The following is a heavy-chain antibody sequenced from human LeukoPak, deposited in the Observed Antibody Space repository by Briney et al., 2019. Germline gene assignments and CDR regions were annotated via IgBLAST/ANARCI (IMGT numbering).Heavy chain of an antibody. D-gene: IGHD3-10*01. V-gene: IGHV3-23*01. CDR2: ISGSGGNT. Sequence: PGGSLRLTCAASGFTFSSYAVTWARQAPGKGLEWVSVISGSGGNTFYADSVKGRFTISRDNSKNTLYLQMNSLRAEDTAIYYCAKSNKYYYGSGTFDYWGQGTLVTVSS. CDR1: GFTFSSYA. J-gene: IGHJ4*02. CDR3: AKSNKYYYGSGTFDY.